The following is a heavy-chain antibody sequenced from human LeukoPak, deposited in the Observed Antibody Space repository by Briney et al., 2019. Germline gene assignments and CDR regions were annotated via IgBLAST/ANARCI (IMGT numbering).Heavy chain of an antibody. D-gene: IGHD2-21*02. CDR2: ISSSGSTI. J-gene: IGHJ6*03. CDR3: ARVVVTPTTYYMDV. Sequence: PGGSLRLSCAASGFTFSDYYMSWIRQAPGKGLEWVSYISSSGSTIYYADSVKGRFTISRDNAKNSLYLQMNSLRAEDTAVYYCARVVVTPTTYYMDVWGKGTTVTVSS. CDR1: GFTFSDYY. V-gene: IGHV3-11*04.